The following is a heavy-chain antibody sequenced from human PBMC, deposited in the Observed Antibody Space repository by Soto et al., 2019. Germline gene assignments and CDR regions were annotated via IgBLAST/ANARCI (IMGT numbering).Heavy chain of an antibody. D-gene: IGHD2-15*01. Sequence: QVQLVQSGAEVKKPGSSVKVSCKASGGTFSSYAISWVRQAPGQGLEWMGGIIPIFGTANYAQKFQGRVTITVHQSTSTAYMEPSILRSEDTAVYYCARGETVVTRGACDIWGQRTMVTVSS. CDR2: IIPIFGTA. CDR1: GGTFSSYA. J-gene: IGHJ3*02. CDR3: ARGETVVTRGACDI. V-gene: IGHV1-69*01.